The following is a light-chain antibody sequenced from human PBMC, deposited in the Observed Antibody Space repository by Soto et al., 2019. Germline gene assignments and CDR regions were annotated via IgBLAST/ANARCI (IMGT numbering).Light chain of an antibody. CDR1: QSVSNN. V-gene: IGKV3-15*01. CDR3: QQYNNWPRWT. Sequence: ETVMTQSPATLSVSPGERATLSCRASQSVSNNLAWYQQKPGQAPRLLIYGASTRATDIPARFSGSGSGTEFTFTISSLQSEDFAVYYCQQYNNWPRWTFGQGTQVEIK. CDR2: GAS. J-gene: IGKJ1*01.